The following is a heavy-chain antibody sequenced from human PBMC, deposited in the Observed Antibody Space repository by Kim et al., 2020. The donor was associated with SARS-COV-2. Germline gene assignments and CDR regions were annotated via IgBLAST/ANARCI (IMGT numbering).Heavy chain of an antibody. D-gene: IGHD6-13*01. J-gene: IGHJ6*02. Sequence: TYGNPSLKSRVTISVDTSKNQFSLTLSSVTAADTAVYFCARGYGIFYGMDVWGQGTTVTVSS. CDR2: T. V-gene: IGHV4-30-4*05. CDR3: ARGYGIFYGMDV.